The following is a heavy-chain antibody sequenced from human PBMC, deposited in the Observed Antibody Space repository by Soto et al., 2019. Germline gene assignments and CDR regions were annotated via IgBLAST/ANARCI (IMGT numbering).Heavy chain of an antibody. CDR1: GFSVNTHV. J-gene: IGHJ4*03. CDR2: LWYDGSRA. CDR3: AGVPRIDTWYFDY. D-gene: IGHD2-2*02. Sequence: QVQLVESGGGVVQPGRSLRLSCAASGFSVNTHVIHWIRQAPGKGLEWVAVLWYDGSRAYYADSVKGRFTISRDNSKNMMYLQMDDLRVEDTAVYWCAGVPRIDTWYFDYWGHGTLATVSS. V-gene: IGHV3-33*01.